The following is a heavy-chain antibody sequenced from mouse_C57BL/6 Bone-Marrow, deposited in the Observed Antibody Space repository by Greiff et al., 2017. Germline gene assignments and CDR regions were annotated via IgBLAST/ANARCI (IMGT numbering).Heavy chain of an antibody. CDR1: GYTFTSYW. CDR3: ARGELTGQYYYAMDY. Sequence: QVQLQQPGAELVKPGASVKLSCKASGYTFTSYWMHWVKQRPGRGPEWIGRIDPNSGGTKYNEKFKSKATLTVDKPSSTAYMQLSSLTSEDSAVYYCARGELTGQYYYAMDYWGQGTSVTVSS. CDR2: IDPNSGGT. V-gene: IGHV1-72*01. D-gene: IGHD4-1*01. J-gene: IGHJ4*01.